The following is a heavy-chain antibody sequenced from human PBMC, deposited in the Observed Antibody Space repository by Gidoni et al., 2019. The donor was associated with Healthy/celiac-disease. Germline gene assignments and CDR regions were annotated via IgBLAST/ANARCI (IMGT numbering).Heavy chain of an antibody. CDR2: IYYIGST. J-gene: IGHJ4*02. CDR3: ARVGGVFGELIPDY. CDR1: GGPISSSSYY. D-gene: IGHD3-10*02. V-gene: IGHV4-39*07. Sequence: QLQLQESGPGLVTPSETLSLTCTVSGGPISSSSYYWGWIRKPPGKGLEWIESIYYIGSTYYNPSLKSRVTISVDTSKNQFSLTLSSGTAADTAVYYCARVGGVFGELIPDYWGQGTLVTVSS.